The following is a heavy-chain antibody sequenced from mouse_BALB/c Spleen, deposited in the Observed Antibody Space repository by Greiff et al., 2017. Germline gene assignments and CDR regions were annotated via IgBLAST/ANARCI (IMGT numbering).Heavy chain of an antibody. CDR2: ISSGGST. J-gene: IGHJ2*01. D-gene: IGHD1-1*01. CDR3: ARGGGYGSEDY. V-gene: IGHV5-6-5*01. Sequence: EVKLMESGGGLVKPGGSLKLSCAASGFTFSSYAMSWVRQTPEKRLEWVASISSGGSTYYPDSVKGRFTISRDNARNILYLQMSSLRSEDTAMYYCARGGGYGSEDYWGQGTTLTVSS. CDR1: GFTFSSYA.